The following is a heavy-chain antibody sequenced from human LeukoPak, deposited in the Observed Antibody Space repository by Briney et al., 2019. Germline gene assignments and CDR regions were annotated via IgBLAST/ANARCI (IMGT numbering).Heavy chain of an antibody. CDR2: ISGGGVTT. J-gene: IGHJ4*02. D-gene: IGHD6-19*01. CDR3: AKDQHTSGWSPFDY. Sequence: AGGSLRLSCGPSGFTFSNYAMSWVRQAPGKGLEWVSTISGGGVTTYYAASVKGRFTISRDNSKSTLYLQMNSLGVDDTAVYYCAKDQHTSGWSPFDYWGQGTLVTVSS. CDR1: GFTFSNYA. V-gene: IGHV3-23*01.